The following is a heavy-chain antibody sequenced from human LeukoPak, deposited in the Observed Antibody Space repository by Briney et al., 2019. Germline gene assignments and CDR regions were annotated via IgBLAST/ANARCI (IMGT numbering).Heavy chain of an antibody. V-gene: IGHV3-15*01. J-gene: IGHJ4*02. Sequence: GGSLRLSCAASGFTFSNAWMSWVRQAPGKGLEWVGRIKSKTDGGTTDYAAPVKGRFTISRDDSKNTLYLQMNSLRAEDTAVYYCAKATRRETMIVLHDYWGQGTLVTVSS. CDR2: IKSKTDGGTT. CDR1: GFTFSNAW. D-gene: IGHD3-22*01. CDR3: AKATRRETMIVLHDY.